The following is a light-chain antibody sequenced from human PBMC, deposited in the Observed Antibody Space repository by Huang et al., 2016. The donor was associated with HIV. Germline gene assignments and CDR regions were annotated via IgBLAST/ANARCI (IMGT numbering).Light chain of an antibody. CDR3: QQYGTSLPVT. CDR1: QSISSSY. V-gene: IGKV3-20*01. CDR2: GAS. J-gene: IGKJ4*01. Sequence: EIVLTQSPGTLSLSPGERATLSCRASQSISSSYLAWYQQKTGQAPRLLIYGASSRATGIPDRFSGSGFGTDFTLTISRLEPEDFALYYCQQYGTSLPVTFGGGTKVEIK.